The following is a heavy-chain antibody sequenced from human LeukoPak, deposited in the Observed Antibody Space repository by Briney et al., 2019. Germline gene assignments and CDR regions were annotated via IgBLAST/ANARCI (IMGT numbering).Heavy chain of an antibody. J-gene: IGHJ4*02. D-gene: IGHD3-22*01. CDR2: VNWNGGST. CDR1: GFTFDNYG. V-gene: IGHV3-20*04. CDR3: ARASLYDNSAYYLDY. Sequence: GGSLGLSCAASGFTFDNYGMTWVRQVPGKGLEWVSGVNWNGGSTGYADSVKGRFTISRDNAKNSLYLQMNSLRAEDTALYYCARASLYDNSAYYLDYWGQGTLVTVSS.